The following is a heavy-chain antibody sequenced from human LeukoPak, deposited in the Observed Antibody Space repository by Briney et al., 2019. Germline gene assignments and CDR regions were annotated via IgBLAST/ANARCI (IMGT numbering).Heavy chain of an antibody. J-gene: IGHJ4*02. CDR1: GFTFDDYG. D-gene: IGHD3-22*01. CDR2: INWNGGST. Sequence: GGSLRLSCAASGFTFDDYGMSWVRQAPGKGLEWVSGINWNGGSTGSADSVKGRFTISRDNSKNSLYLQMNSLRAEDTALYYCAKSSGYYGGDFDYWGQGTLVTVSS. CDR3: AKSSGYYGGDFDY. V-gene: IGHV3-20*04.